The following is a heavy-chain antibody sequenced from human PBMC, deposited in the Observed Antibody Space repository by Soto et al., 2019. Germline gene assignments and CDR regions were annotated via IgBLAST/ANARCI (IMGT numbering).Heavy chain of an antibody. CDR2: IYYSGST. J-gene: IGHJ4*02. V-gene: IGHV4-39*01. D-gene: IGHD2-21*02. Sequence: SETLSLTCTVSGGSISSSSYYWGWIRQPPGKGLEWIGSIYYSGSTYYNPSLKSRVTISVDTSKNQFSLKLSSVTAADTAVYYCAGGMGDGVSATFAFDYWGQGTLVTVSS. CDR1: GGSISSSSYY. CDR3: AGGMGDGVSATFAFDY.